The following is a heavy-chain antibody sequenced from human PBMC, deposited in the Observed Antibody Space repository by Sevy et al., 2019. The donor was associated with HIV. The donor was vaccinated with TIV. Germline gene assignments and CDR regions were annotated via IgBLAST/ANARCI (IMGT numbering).Heavy chain of an antibody. CDR3: ARGNYDYFQGYMDV. CDR2: ISSSSSSI. J-gene: IGHJ6*03. V-gene: IGHV3-48*02. Sequence: GGSLRLSCAASEFTFSSYSMNWVRQAPGKGLEWVAYISSSSSSIYYVDSVKGLFTISRDNAKNSLYLQMNSLRDEDTAVYYCARGNYDYFQGYMDVWGKGTTVTVSS. CDR1: EFTFSSYS. D-gene: IGHD3-16*01.